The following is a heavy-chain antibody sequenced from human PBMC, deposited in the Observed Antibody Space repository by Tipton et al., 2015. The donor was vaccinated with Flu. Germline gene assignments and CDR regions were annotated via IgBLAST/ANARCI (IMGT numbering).Heavy chain of an antibody. J-gene: IGHJ6*02. V-gene: IGHV4-31*03. CDR3: ARDQGFGDGLAYDYYILDV. CDR2: IYYSGST. Sequence: GLVKPSQTLSLTCSVSGGSIDSGGAYWSWIRQLPGKGLEWIGGIYYSGSTYYKSSLESRVSISVDTSKNRFSLKLHSVTAADTAMYYCARDQGFGDGLAYDYYILDVWGQGTTVTVSS. CDR1: GGSIDSGGAY. D-gene: IGHD3-10*01.